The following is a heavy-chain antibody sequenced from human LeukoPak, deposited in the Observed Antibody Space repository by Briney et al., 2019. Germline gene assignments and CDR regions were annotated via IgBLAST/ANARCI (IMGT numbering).Heavy chain of an antibody. CDR1: GGTFSSYA. D-gene: IGHD4-11*01. J-gene: IGHJ6*02. V-gene: IGHV1-69*04. Sequence: SVKVSCKASGGTFSSYAISWVRQAPGQGLEWMGRVIPILGIANYAQKFQGRVTITADKSTSTAYMELSSLRSEDTAVYYCARDIAVTTETYGMDVWGQGTTVTVSS. CDR3: ARDIAVTTETYGMDV. CDR2: VIPILGIA.